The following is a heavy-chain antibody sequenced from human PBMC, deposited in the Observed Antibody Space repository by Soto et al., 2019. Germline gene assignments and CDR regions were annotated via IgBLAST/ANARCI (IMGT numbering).Heavy chain of an antibody. CDR1: GFTFSSYG. V-gene: IGHV3-33*01. J-gene: IGHJ4*02. CDR3: LRDLAYCTCGVCYGVVPDF. D-gene: IGHD2-8*02. Sequence: PGGSLRLSCAASGFTFSSYGMHWVRQAPGKGLEWVAVIWYDGSNKYYADSVKGRFTISRDNSKNTLYLQMNSLRAEDTAVYYCLRDLAYCTCGVCYGVVPDFWGQGSLV. CDR2: IWYDGSNK.